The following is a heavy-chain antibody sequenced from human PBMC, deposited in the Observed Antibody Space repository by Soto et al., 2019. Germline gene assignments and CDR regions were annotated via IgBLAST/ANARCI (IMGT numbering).Heavy chain of an antibody. J-gene: IGHJ3*02. D-gene: IGHD2-15*01. V-gene: IGHV3-30-3*01. CDR1: GFTFSSYA. CDR3: ARDRAKLGYCSGGSCTPSDAFDI. Sequence: GGSLRLSCAASGFTFSSYAMHWVRQAPGKGLEWVAVISYDGSNKDYADSVKGRFTISRDNSKNTLYLQMNSLRAEDTAVCYCARDRAKLGYCSGGSCTPSDAFDIWGQGTMVTVSS. CDR2: ISYDGSNK.